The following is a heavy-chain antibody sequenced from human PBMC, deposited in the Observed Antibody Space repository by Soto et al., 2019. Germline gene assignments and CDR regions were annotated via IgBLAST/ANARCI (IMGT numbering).Heavy chain of an antibody. CDR3: ARDMVPISSGWNHAAFDY. D-gene: IGHD6-19*01. J-gene: IGHJ4*02. V-gene: IGHV3-21*01. CDR1: GFTFSSYS. Sequence: EVQLVESGGGLVKPGGSLRLSCAASGFTFSSYSMNWVRQAPGKGLEWVSSISSSSSYIYYADSVKGRFTISRDNAKNSLYLQMNSLRAEDTAVYYCARDMVPISSGWNHAAFDYWGQGTLVTVSS. CDR2: ISSSSSYI.